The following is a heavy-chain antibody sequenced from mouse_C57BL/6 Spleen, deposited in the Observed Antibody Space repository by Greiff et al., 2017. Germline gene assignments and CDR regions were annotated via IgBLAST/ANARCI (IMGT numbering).Heavy chain of an antibody. CDR2: ISYDGSN. D-gene: IGHD1-1*01. CDR3: ARGGTTVEFGY. J-gene: IGHJ2*01. CDR1: GYSITSGYY. V-gene: IGHV3-6*01. Sequence: EVKLVESGPGLVKPSQSLSLTCSVTGYSITSGYYWNWIRQFPGNKLEWMGYISYDGSNNYNPSLKNRISITRDTSKNQFFLKLNSVTTEDTATYYCARGGTTVEFGYWGQGTTLTVSS.